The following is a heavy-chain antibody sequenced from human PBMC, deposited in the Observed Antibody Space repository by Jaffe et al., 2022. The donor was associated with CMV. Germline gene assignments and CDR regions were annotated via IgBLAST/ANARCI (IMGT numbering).Heavy chain of an antibody. CDR3: ARSPWHSGSPDAFDL. J-gene: IGHJ3*01. CDR1: GGSISSYY. Sequence: QVQLQESGPGLVKPSETLSLICTVSGGSISSYYWSWIRQPPGKELEWLGYIYYTGSTNYNPSLQSRVTISADTSERQISLKLRSVTAADTAVYYCARSPWHSGSPDAFDLWGQGTMVTVSS. V-gene: IGHV4-59*01. D-gene: IGHD1-26*01. CDR2: IYYTGST.